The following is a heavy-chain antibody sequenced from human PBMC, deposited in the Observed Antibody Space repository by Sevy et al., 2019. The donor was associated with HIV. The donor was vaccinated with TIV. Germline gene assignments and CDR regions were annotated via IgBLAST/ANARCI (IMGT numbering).Heavy chain of an antibody. CDR1: GFTFSNYG. CDR3: AKDISGASSSWSFDY. D-gene: IGHD6-19*01. V-gene: IGHV3-30*18. Sequence: GGSLRLSCEASGFTFSNYGMHWVRQAPGKGLEWVAIISDDGSNKYYADSVKGRFTISRDNSKHSLYLQMNSLRPEDKGVYYCAKDISGASSSWSFDYWGQGTLVTVSS. J-gene: IGHJ4*02. CDR2: ISDDGSNK.